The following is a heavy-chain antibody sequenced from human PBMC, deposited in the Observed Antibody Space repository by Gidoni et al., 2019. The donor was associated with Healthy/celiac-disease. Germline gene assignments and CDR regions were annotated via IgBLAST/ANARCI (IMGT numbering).Heavy chain of an antibody. CDR3: ARDLSSSSSWYGDYYGMDV. CDR1: GFPLSSYS. J-gene: IGHJ6*02. CDR2: ISSSSSYI. D-gene: IGHD6-13*01. Sequence: EVQLVESGGGLVKPGGSLRLPCAASGFPLSSYSMNWVRPAPGKGLEWVSSISSSSSYIYYADSVKGRFTISRDNAKNSLYLQMNSLRAEDTAVYYCARDLSSSSSWYGDYYGMDVWGQGTTVTVSS. V-gene: IGHV3-21*01.